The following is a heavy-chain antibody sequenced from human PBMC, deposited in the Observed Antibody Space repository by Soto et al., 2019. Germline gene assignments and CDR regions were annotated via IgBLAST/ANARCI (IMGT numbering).Heavy chain of an antibody. CDR3: AKGPAARKATRIQLWSLPFDY. D-gene: IGHD5-18*01. CDR1: GFTFSSYA. J-gene: IGHJ4*02. Sequence: EVQLLESGGGLVQPGGSLRLSCAASGFTFSSYAMSWVRQAPGKGLEWVSAISGSGGSTYYADSVKGRFTISRDNSKNTLYLQMNSLRAEDTAVYYCAKGPAARKATRIQLWSLPFDYWGQGTLVTVSS. V-gene: IGHV3-23*01. CDR2: ISGSGGST.